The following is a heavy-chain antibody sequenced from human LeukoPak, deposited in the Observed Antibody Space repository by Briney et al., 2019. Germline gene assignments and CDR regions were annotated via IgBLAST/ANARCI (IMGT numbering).Heavy chain of an antibody. D-gene: IGHD3-16*01. J-gene: IGHJ4*02. CDR2: INHSGST. Sequence: SETRSLTCAVYGGSFNGYYWSWIRQPPGKGLEWIGDINHSGSTSYNPSLKSRVTISVDTSKNQFSLKLNSVTAADTAVYYCARGFRGYFVFGGAFFDYWGQGTLVTVSS. V-gene: IGHV4-34*01. CDR1: GGSFNGYY. CDR3: ARGFRGYFVFGGAFFDY.